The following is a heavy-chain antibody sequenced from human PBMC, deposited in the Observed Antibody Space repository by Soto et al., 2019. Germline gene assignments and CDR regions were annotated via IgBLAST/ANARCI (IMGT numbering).Heavy chain of an antibody. J-gene: IGHJ4*02. CDR2: IDPDSGDT. Sequence: ASVKVSCKASGYTFTGYYLHWVRQAPGQGPEWVGKIDPDSGDTDQSQRFQGRVTLTRDTAIDTAYMELTRLTLDDTAIYYCAGGPLEWGQGTLVTVPQ. V-gene: IGHV1-2*02. CDR1: GYTFTGYY. CDR3: AGGPLE.